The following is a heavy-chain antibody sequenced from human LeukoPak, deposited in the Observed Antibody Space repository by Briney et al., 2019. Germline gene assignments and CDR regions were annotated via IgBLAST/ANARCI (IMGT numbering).Heavy chain of an antibody. CDR3: ARHSCSGGICYSY. D-gene: IGHD2-15*01. J-gene: IGHJ4*02. Sequence: SETLSLTCTVSGGSISSYYWSWIRQPPGKGLEWIGHIYYSGSTNYNPSLKSRVTISVDTSKNQFSLKLSSVTAADTAVYYCARHSCSGGICYSYWGQGTLVTVSS. V-gene: IGHV4-59*08. CDR2: IYYSGST. CDR1: GGSISSYY.